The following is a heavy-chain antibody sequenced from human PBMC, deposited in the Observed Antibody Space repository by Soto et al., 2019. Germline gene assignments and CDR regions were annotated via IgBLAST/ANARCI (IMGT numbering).Heavy chain of an antibody. CDR2: ISGTGGST. J-gene: IGHJ4*02. V-gene: IGHV3-23*01. CDR1: GFSFSSYA. Sequence: GGSLRLSCAASGFSFSSYAMSWVRQAPGKGLEWVSAISGTGGSTYSADSVKGRFTISRDNSKKTLYLQMNSLRVEDTAIYYCAKGRTSPYSGYNFDYWGQGTMVTVYS. CDR3: AKGRTSPYSGYNFDY. D-gene: IGHD5-12*01.